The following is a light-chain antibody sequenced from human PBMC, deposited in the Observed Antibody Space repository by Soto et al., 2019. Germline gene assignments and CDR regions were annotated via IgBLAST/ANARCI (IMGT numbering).Light chain of an antibody. V-gene: IGKV1-5*03. J-gene: IGKJ1*01. CDR1: ESIDSW. Sequence: DIHVTQSPSTLSASVGDRVTITCRASESIDSWLAWHQQKPGRAPKLLISKASSLESGVPSRFSGSGFGTEFTLTISSLQPDDFATYYCQQYNSYRTFGQGTKVDI. CDR2: KAS. CDR3: QQYNSYRT.